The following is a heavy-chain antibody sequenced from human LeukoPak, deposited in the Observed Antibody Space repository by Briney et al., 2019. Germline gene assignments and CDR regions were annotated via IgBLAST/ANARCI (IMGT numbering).Heavy chain of an antibody. CDR3: ARGSLTDAFDI. CDR2: IYSGGST. Sequence: GGSLRLSCAASGFTFSSNHMTWVRQAPGKGLEWVSVIYSGGSTYYADSVKGRFTISRDNSKNTLHLQMNSLRAEDTAVYYCARGSLTDAFDIWGQGTMVTVSS. V-gene: IGHV3-53*01. CDR1: GFTFSSNH. J-gene: IGHJ3*02.